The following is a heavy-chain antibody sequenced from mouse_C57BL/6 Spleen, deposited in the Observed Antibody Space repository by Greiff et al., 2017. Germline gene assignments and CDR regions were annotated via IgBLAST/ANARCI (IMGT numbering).Heavy chain of an antibody. CDR3: ALHYYGSSYGLAY. J-gene: IGHJ3*01. D-gene: IGHD1-1*01. CDR2: INPSNNST. CDR1: GYTFTSYW. Sequence: QVQLQQPGTELVKPGASVKLSCKASGYTFTSYWMHWVKQRPGQGLEWIGNINPSNNSTNYNEKFKSKATLTVDKSSSTAYMQLSSLTSEDSAVYYGALHYYGSSYGLAYWGQGTLVTVSA. V-gene: IGHV1-53*01.